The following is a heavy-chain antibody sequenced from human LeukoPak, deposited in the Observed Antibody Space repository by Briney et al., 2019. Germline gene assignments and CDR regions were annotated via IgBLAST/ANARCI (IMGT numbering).Heavy chain of an antibody. CDR2: IGGRGGPRT. D-gene: IGHD2-8*02. J-gene: IGHJ4*02. Sequence: PGGSLGLSCAASGFTFSRYSMAWVRQAPGRGLDWVSTIGGRGGPRTFYADSVKGRFTISRDNSKDTVYLQMDTLGAEDTAVYFCAKEGLLGGYYFDLWGQGTPVTVSS. CDR1: GFTFSRYS. V-gene: IGHV3-23*01. CDR3: AKEGLLGGYYFDL.